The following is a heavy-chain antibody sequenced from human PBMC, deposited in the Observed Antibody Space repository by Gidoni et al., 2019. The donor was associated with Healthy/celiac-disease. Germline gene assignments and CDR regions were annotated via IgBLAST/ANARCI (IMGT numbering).Heavy chain of an antibody. CDR2: ISGSGGST. V-gene: IGHV3-23*01. Sequence: EVQLLESGGGLVQPGGSLRLSCAASGFTFSRDAMSWVRQAPGKGLEWVSAISGSGGSTYYADSVKGRFTISRDNSKNTLYLQMNSLRAEDTAVYYCAKPPVTRDWEYYFDYWGQGTLVTVSS. D-gene: IGHD7-27*01. J-gene: IGHJ4*02. CDR3: AKPPVTRDWEYYFDY. CDR1: GFTFSRDA.